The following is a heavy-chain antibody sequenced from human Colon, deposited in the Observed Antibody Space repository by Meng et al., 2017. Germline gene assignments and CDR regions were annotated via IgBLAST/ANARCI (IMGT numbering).Heavy chain of an antibody. CDR1: GYTFTDYY. D-gene: IGHD3-22*01. V-gene: IGHV1-2*02. Sequence: QVQLGQSGAEVKQPGASVKVSCKASGYTFTDYYIHWMRQAPGQGLEWMGWINPNSGGTDSAQKFQGRVTMTRDTSIKTVYMELTSLRSDDTAVYYCTRGGDIAWVIKKILFEHWGQGTLVTVSS. J-gene: IGHJ4*02. CDR2: INPNSGGT. CDR3: TRGGDIAWVIKKILFEH.